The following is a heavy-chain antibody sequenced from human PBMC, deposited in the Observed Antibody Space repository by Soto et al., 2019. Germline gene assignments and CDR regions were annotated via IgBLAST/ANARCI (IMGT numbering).Heavy chain of an antibody. Sequence: SETLSLTCAVYGGSFSGYYWSWIRQPPGKGLEWIGEINHSGSTNYNPSLKSRVTISVDTSKNQFSLKLSSVTAADTAVYYCARGRFDGRGDYAIKFDYWGQGTLVTVSS. V-gene: IGHV4-34*01. D-gene: IGHD4-17*01. CDR1: GGSFSGYY. J-gene: IGHJ4*02. CDR3: ARGRFDGRGDYAIKFDY. CDR2: INHSGST.